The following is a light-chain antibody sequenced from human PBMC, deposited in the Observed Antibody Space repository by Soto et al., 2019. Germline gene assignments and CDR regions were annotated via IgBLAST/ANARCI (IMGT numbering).Light chain of an antibody. V-gene: IGKV3-20*01. Sequence: EIVLTQSPATLSLSPGERATLSCRASQSVSSSYLAWYQQKPGQAPRLVISGASSRAAGIPDRFNGSGSGTDFTLTISRLEPEDFAVYYCQQYDSSPPRYTFGQGTKLEIK. CDR1: QSVSSSY. CDR2: GAS. CDR3: QQYDSSPPRYT. J-gene: IGKJ2*01.